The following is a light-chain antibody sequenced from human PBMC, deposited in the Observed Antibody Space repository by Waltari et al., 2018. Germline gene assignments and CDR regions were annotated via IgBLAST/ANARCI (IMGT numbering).Light chain of an antibody. CDR1: SSDVGGYNY. V-gene: IGLV2-11*01. Sequence: QSALTQPRSVSGSPGQSVTISCTGTSSDVGGYNYVSWYQQHPGKAPKFLIYDVNQRPSGVPDSFSGSKSGNTASLTISGLQAEDEADYYCSSYAGSNTYVFGTGTTVTVL. CDR3: SSYAGSNTYV. CDR2: DVN. J-gene: IGLJ1*01.